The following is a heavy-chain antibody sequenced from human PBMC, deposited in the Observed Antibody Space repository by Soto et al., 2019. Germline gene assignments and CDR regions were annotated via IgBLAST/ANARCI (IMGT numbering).Heavy chain of an antibody. Sequence: GGSLKLSCAASGFTFSSYAMSWVRQAPGKGLEWVSAISGSGGSTYYADSVKGRFTISRDNSKNTLYLQMNSLRAEDTAVYYCAKGDVLLWFGELLPYYYYGMDVWGQGTLVTVSS. CDR2: ISGSGGST. CDR1: GFTFSSYA. CDR3: AKGDVLLWFGELLPYYYYGMDV. J-gene: IGHJ6*02. D-gene: IGHD3-10*01. V-gene: IGHV3-23*01.